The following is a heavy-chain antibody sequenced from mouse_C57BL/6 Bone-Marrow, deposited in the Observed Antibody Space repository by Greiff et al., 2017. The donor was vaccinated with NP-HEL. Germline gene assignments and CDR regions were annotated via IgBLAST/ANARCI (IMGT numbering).Heavy chain of an antibody. CDR1: GFNIKNTY. CDR2: IDPANGNT. J-gene: IGHJ2*01. V-gene: IGHV14-3*01. CDR3: AKSPVYPFYFDY. D-gene: IGHD2-3*01. Sequence: VQLQQSVAELVRPGASVKLSCTASGFNIKNTYMHWVKQRPEQGLEWIGRIDPANGNTKYAPKFQGKATITADTSSNTAYLQLIRLTSEDTAIYSCAKSPVYPFYFDYWGQGTTLTVSS.